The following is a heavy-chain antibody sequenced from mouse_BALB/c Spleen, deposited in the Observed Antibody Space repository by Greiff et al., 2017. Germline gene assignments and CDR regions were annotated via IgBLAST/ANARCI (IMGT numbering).Heavy chain of an antibody. D-gene: IGHD2-9*01. V-gene: IGHV1-87*01. CDR1: GYTFTSYW. Sequence: VKLQESGAELARPGASVKLSCKASGYTFTSYWMQWVKQRPGQGLEWIGAIYPGDGDTRYTQKFKGKATLTADKSSSTAYMQLSSLASEDSAVYYCARTYYGYDDGDFDYWGQGTTLTVSS. CDR3: ARTYYGYDDGDFDY. J-gene: IGHJ2*01. CDR2: IYPGDGDT.